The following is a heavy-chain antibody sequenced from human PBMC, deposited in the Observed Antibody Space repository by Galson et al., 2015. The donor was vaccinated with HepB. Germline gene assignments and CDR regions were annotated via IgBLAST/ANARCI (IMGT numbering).Heavy chain of an antibody. D-gene: IGHD1-26*01. CDR2: FDPEDGET. V-gene: IGHV1-24*01. Sequence: SCKVSGYTLTELSMHWVRQAPGKGLEWMGGFDPEDGETIYAQKFQGRVTMTEDTSTDTAYMELSSLRSEDTAVYYCATGYSGSYSFDYWGQGTLVTVSS. J-gene: IGHJ4*02. CDR3: ATGYSGSYSFDY. CDR1: GYTLTELS.